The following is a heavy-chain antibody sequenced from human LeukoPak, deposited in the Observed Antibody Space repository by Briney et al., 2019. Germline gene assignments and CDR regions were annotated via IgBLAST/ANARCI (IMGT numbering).Heavy chain of an antibody. Sequence: SETLSLTCAVYGGSFSGYYWSWIRQPPGKGLEWIGEINHSGSTNYNPSLKSRVTISVDTSKNQFSLKLSSVTAADTAVYYCARRVSIRPILTGYSVGLRFDPWGQGTLVTVSS. CDR2: INHSGST. CDR1: GGSFSGYY. D-gene: IGHD3-9*01. CDR3: ARRVSIRPILTGYSVGLRFDP. J-gene: IGHJ5*02. V-gene: IGHV4-34*01.